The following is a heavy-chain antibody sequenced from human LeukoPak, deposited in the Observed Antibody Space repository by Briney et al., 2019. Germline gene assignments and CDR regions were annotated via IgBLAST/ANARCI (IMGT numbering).Heavy chain of an antibody. CDR2: IDWDDDK. CDR3: ARMVRSSGWFDCFDY. D-gene: IGHD6-19*01. CDR1: GFSLSTSGMC. J-gene: IGHJ4*02. V-gene: IGHV2-70*11. Sequence: SGPTLVNPTQTLTLTCTFSGFSLSTSGMCVSWIRQPPGKALEWLARIDWDDDKYYSTSLKTRLTISKDTSKNQVVLTMTNMDPVDTATYYCARMVRSSGWFDCFDYWGRGTLVTVSS.